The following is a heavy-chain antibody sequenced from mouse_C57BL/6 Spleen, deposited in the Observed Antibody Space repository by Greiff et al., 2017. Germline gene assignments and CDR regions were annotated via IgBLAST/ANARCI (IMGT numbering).Heavy chain of an antibody. CDR2: ISYSGST. D-gene: IGHD2-5*01. CDR3: ASTYYINYDYAMDD. V-gene: IGHV3-1*01. CDR1: GYSITSGYD. Sequence: EVKLLESGPGMVKPSQSLSITCTVPGYSITSGYDWHWIRHFPGNKLEWMGYISYSGSTNYNPSLKSRISITHDTSKNHFFLKLNSVTTEDTATYYCASTYYINYDYAMDDWGQGTSVTVSS. J-gene: IGHJ4*01.